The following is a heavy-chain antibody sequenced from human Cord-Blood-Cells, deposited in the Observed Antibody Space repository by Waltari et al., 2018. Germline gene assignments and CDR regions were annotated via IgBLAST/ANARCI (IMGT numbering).Heavy chain of an antibody. D-gene: IGHD7-27*01. J-gene: IGHJ3*02. Sequence: EVPLLESGGGLVQPGGSLRLSCAASGFTFSSYAMRWVRQAPGNGLGWVCAISGSGGSTYDAGSVKGRFTNSRDNSKNTLYLQMNSLRAEDTAVYYCAKGPGDDAFDIWGQGTMATVSS. CDR1: GFTFSSYA. CDR2: ISGSGGST. V-gene: IGHV3-23*01. CDR3: AKGPGDDAFDI.